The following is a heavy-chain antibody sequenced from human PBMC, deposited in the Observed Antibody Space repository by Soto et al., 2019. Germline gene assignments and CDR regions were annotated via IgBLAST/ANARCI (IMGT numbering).Heavy chain of an antibody. Sequence: GGSLRLSCAASGFTFSSYSMNWVRQAPGKGLEWVSSISSSSSYIYYVDSVKGRFTISRDNAKNSLYLQMNSLRAEDTAVYYCARDLGSGSYDHYHYGMDVWGQGTTVTVSS. CDR3: ARDLGSGSYDHYHYGMDV. CDR1: GFTFSSYS. V-gene: IGHV3-21*01. D-gene: IGHD3-10*01. CDR2: ISSSSSYI. J-gene: IGHJ6*02.